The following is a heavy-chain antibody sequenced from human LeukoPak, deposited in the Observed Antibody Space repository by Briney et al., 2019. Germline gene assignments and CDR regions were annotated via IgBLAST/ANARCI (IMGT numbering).Heavy chain of an antibody. CDR3: AAGGDSSGLDY. CDR1: GGTFSSYA. J-gene: IGHJ4*02. D-gene: IGHD3-22*01. Sequence: GSSVKVSCKASGGTFSSYAISWVRQAPGQGLEWMGRIIPIFGIANYAQKFQGRVTITADKSTSTAYMELSRLRSEDTAVYSCAAGGDSSGLDYWGQGTLVTVSS. CDR2: IIPIFGIA. V-gene: IGHV1-69*04.